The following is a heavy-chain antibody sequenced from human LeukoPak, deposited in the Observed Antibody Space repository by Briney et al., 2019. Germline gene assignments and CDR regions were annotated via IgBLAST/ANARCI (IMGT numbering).Heavy chain of an antibody. Sequence: ASVKVSCKASGYTFTDYYMHWVRQAPGQGLEWMGWINPNSGGTNYAQKFQGRVTMTRDTSISTAYMELGRLRSGDTAVFYCAREEVIAAAGPTLDYWGQGALVTVSS. V-gene: IGHV1-2*02. CDR1: GYTFTDYY. CDR3: AREEVIAAAGPTLDY. J-gene: IGHJ4*02. D-gene: IGHD6-13*01. CDR2: INPNSGGT.